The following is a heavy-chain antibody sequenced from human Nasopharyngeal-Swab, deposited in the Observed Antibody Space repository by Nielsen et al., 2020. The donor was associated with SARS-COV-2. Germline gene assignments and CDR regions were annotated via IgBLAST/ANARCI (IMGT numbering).Heavy chain of an antibody. V-gene: IGHV3-23*01. D-gene: IGHD3-3*01. CDR3: AKDETYYDFWSGYFRWFDP. Sequence: VRQMPEKGLEWVSAISGSGGSTYYADSVKGRSTISRDNSKNTLYLQMNSLRAEDTAVYYCAKDETYYDFWSGYFRWFDPWGQGTLVTVSS. CDR2: ISGSGGST. J-gene: IGHJ5*02.